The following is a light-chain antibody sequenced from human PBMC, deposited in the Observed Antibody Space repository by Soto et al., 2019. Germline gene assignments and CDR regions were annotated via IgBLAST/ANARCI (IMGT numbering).Light chain of an antibody. V-gene: IGKV1-39*01. CDR1: QTISTY. J-gene: IGKJ1*01. CDR2: AAS. Sequence: IQMTQSPSSLSASVGDRVTITCRASQTISTYLHWYQQKAGEAPKLLIYAASNSQGGVPSRFSGSGSGADFTLTINSLQPEDFATYYCQQGYSTPWTFGQGTKVDIK. CDR3: QQGYSTPWT.